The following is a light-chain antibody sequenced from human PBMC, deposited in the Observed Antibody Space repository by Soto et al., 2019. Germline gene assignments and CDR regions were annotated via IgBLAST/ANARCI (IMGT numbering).Light chain of an antibody. J-gene: IGKJ1*01. V-gene: IGKV3-15*01. CDR1: QTVSSN. CDR3: HQRQSWPRT. Sequence: EIVMTQSPATLSASPGERALLSCRASQTVSSNLAWYQQKPGQAPRLLIYGASTRVAGVPARFSASGTGTDFTLTISDVQPEDFAVYYCHQRQSWPRTFGQGTKVDIK. CDR2: GAS.